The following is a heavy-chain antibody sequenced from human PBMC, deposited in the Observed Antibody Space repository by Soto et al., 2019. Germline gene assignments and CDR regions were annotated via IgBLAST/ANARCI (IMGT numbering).Heavy chain of an antibody. Sequence: QVQLQQWGAGLLKPSETLSLTCAVYGGSFSGYYWSWIRQPPGKGLEWIGEINHSGNTNYNPSLKSRVTISVDTSKNQFSLKLSSVTAADTAVYYCARTSGITPTRVFDYWGQGTLVTVSS. J-gene: IGHJ4*02. V-gene: IGHV4-34*01. CDR2: INHSGNT. CDR3: ARTSGITPTRVFDY. D-gene: IGHD3-10*01. CDR1: GGSFSGYY.